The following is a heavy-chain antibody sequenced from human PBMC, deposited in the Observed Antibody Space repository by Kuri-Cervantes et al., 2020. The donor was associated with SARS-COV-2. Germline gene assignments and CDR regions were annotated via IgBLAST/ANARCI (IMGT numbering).Heavy chain of an antibody. J-gene: IGHJ6*03. CDR3: ARVAGEGPIYYYYMDV. D-gene: IGHD2-21*01. Sequence: GSLRLSCAASGFTFDDYAMHWVRQAPGKGLEWVSSISTSSSYTYYADSVKGRFTISRDNAKNSLYLHMNSLRGDDTAVYYCARVAGEGPIYYYYMDVWGKGTTVTVSS. V-gene: IGHV3-21*01. CDR1: GFTFDDYA. CDR2: ISTSSSYT.